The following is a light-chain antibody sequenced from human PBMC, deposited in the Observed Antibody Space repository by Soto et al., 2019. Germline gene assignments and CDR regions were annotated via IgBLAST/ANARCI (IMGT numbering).Light chain of an antibody. V-gene: IGKV3-15*01. CDR3: QQYNNWQPYT. CDR1: QSISNN. CDR2: GAS. J-gene: IGKJ2*01. Sequence: EVLMTQSPSTLAVSPGGRATLSCRASQSISNNLAWYQQKPGQAPSLLIYGASTRATGISARFSGGGSGTEFTLTISSLQSEDSAVYYCQQYNNWQPYTFGQGTKVDIK.